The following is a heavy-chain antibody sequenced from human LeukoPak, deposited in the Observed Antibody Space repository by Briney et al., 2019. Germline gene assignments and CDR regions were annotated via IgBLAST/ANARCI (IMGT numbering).Heavy chain of an antibody. J-gene: IGHJ4*02. CDR3: ARVRGGWYFDY. CDR2: ISNNGGNT. CDR1: GLSFSSYA. D-gene: IGHD6-19*01. Sequence: GGSLRLSCAVSGLSFSSYAMYWVRQAPGKGPEYVSGISNNGGNTSYATSVKGRFTISRDNSKNTLYLQMGSLRAEDMAVYYCARVRGGWYFDYWGQGTLVTVSS. V-gene: IGHV3-64*01.